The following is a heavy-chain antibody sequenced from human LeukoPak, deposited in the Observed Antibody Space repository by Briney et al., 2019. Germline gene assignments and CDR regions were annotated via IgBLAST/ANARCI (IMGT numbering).Heavy chain of an antibody. V-gene: IGHV4-59*01. Sequence: PSETLSLTLSSSGGSIWSLYCGWIRQPPGKGLEWIGYIYYSGSTNYNPSLKSRVSISVETSKNQFSLKLSSVTAADTAVYYCARMGSTVTMLYPLDPCGQGTLVTVSS. J-gene: IGHJ5*02. CDR3: ARMGSTVTMLYPLDP. CDR1: GGSIWSLY. D-gene: IGHD4-17*01. CDR2: IYYSGST.